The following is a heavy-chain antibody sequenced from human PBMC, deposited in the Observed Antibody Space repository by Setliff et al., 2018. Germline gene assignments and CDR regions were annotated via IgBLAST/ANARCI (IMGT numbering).Heavy chain of an antibody. CDR3: AKEALLWFGELSDAFDI. D-gene: IGHD3-10*01. CDR1: GFTFSSYA. CDR2: ISGSGGST. J-gene: IGHJ3*02. Sequence: GGSLRLSCAASGFTFSSYAITWVRQAPGKGLEWVSMISGSGGSTYYADSVKGRFTISRDNSKNTLYLQMNSLRAEDTAVYYCAKEALLWFGELSDAFDIWGQGTMVTVSS. V-gene: IGHV3-23*01.